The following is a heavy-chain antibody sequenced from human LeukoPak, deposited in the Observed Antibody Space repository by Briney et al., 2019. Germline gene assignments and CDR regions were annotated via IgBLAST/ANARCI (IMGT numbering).Heavy chain of an antibody. J-gene: IGHJ5*02. CDR1: GGSISSSNYY. CDR2: IYYSGST. CDR3: ARLGSSWFDP. D-gene: IGHD6-13*01. Sequence: SETLSLTFTVSGGSISSSNYYWGWIRQPPGKGLERIGTIYYSGSTYYNPSLNSRVTMSVDTSKNQFSLKLSSVTAPDTAVYYCARLGSSWFDPWGQGTLVTVSA. V-gene: IGHV4-39*01.